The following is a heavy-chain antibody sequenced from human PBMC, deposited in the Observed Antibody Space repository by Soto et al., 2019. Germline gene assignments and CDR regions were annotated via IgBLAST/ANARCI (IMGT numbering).Heavy chain of an antibody. CDR1: VFTFSSYG. J-gene: IGHJ5*02. D-gene: IGHD6-25*01. CDR2: IWYDGSNK. Sequence: GGSLRLSCAASVFTFSSYGMHWVRQAPGKGLEWVAVIWYDGSNKYYADSVKGRFTISRDNSKNTLYLQMNSLRAEDTAVYYCAREVRSGRGINWFDPWGQGTLVTVSS. V-gene: IGHV3-33*01. CDR3: AREVRSGRGINWFDP.